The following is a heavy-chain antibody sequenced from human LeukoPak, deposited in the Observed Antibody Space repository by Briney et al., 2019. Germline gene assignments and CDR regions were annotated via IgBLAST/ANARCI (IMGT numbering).Heavy chain of an antibody. J-gene: IGHJ4*02. CDR3: AKDLRCSSTSCNGNY. D-gene: IGHD2-2*01. CDR2: ISGSGGST. V-gene: IGHV3-23*01. CDR1: GITLSNYG. Sequence: PGGSLRLSCAVSGITLSNYGMSWVRQAPGKGLEWVAGISGSGGSTYYADSVKGRFTISRDNSKNTLYLQMNSLRAEDTAVYYCAKDLRCSSTSCNGNYWGQGTLVTVSS.